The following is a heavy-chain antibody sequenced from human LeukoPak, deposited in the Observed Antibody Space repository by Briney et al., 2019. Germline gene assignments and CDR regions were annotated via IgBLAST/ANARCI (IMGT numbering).Heavy chain of an antibody. Sequence: GASVKVSCKASGYTFTSNDINWVRQATGQGLEWMGWMNPNSGNTGYAQKFQGRVTMTRNTSISTAYMELSSLRSEDTAVYYCASPSVSSSPYYFHYWGQGTLVTVSS. CDR3: ASPSVSSSPYYFHY. CDR1: GYTFTSND. CDR2: MNPNSGNT. V-gene: IGHV1-8*01. D-gene: IGHD6-13*01. J-gene: IGHJ4*02.